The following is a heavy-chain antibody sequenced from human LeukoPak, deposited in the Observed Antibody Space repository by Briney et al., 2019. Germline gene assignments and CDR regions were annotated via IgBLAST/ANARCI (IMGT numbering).Heavy chain of an antibody. Sequence: GRSLRLSCAASGFTFSSYGMHWVRQAPGKGLEWVAVIWYDGSNKYYADSVKGRFTISRDNSKNTLYLQMNSLRAEDTAIYYCAKGNYGYFFDYWGQGTLVTVSS. CDR3: AKGNYGYFFDY. CDR1: GFTFSSYG. CDR2: IWYDGSNK. V-gene: IGHV3-33*06. J-gene: IGHJ4*02. D-gene: IGHD3-10*01.